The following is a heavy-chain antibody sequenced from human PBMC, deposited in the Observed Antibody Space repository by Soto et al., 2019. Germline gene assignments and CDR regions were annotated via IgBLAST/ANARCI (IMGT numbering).Heavy chain of an antibody. Sequence: SVKVSCKASAGTFSSYDISWGRQAPGQGLEWRGGIIPIFGTANYAQKFQGRVTITADKSTSTAYMELSSLRSEYTAVDYCARGGITFGGVLGNRPYYYYGMDVWGQGTTVTVSS. J-gene: IGHJ6*02. D-gene: IGHD3-16*02. CDR2: IIPIFGTA. CDR1: AGTFSSYD. V-gene: IGHV1-69*06. CDR3: ARGGITFGGVLGNRPYYYYGMDV.